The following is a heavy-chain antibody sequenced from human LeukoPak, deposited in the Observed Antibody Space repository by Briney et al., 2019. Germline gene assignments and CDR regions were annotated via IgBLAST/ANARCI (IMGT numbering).Heavy chain of an antibody. Sequence: GGSLRLSCVGSGFSFSNYEMNWVRQAPGKGLEWLSGISSGATSIYYADSMKGRFTISRDDAKNSVSLQMSSLRADDTAVYYCARERTGDLGEETLFGGAPFDYWGQGTLVTVSS. CDR2: ISSGATSI. V-gene: IGHV3-48*03. J-gene: IGHJ4*02. D-gene: IGHD3-16*01. CDR1: GFSFSNYE. CDR3: ARERTGDLGEETLFGGAPFDY.